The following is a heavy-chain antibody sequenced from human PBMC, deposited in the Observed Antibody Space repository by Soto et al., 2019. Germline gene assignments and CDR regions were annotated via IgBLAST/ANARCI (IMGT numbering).Heavy chain of an antibody. CDR3: ARDQGYYDSSGYWPYYGMDV. CDR2: IIPIFGTA. Sequence: ASVKVSCKASGGTFSSYAISWVRQAPGQGLEWMGGIIPIFGTANYAQKFQGRVTITADESTSTAYMELSSLRSEDTAVYYCARDQGYYDSSGYWPYYGMDVWGQGTTVTVSS. D-gene: IGHD3-22*01. J-gene: IGHJ6*02. V-gene: IGHV1-69*13. CDR1: GGTFSSYA.